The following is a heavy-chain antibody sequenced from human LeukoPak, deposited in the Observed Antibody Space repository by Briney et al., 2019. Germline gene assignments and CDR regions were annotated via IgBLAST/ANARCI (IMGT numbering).Heavy chain of an antibody. CDR1: GFIFSDYW. Sequence: TGGSLRLSCAASGFIFSDYWMHWVRQTPGKGLVWVSRIRSDGADIQYADSVRGRFTISRDNAKSTLYLQMNGLRTEDTAVYFCVRNMVRGIVYFDSWGQGTLVTVSS. D-gene: IGHD3-10*01. V-gene: IGHV3-74*03. J-gene: IGHJ4*02. CDR3: VRNMVRGIVYFDS. CDR2: IRSDGADI.